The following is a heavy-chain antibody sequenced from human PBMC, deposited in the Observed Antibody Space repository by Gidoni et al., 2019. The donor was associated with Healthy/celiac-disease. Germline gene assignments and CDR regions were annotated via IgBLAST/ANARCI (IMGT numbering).Heavy chain of an antibody. J-gene: IGHJ4*02. CDR2: IYSGGST. D-gene: IGHD2-15*01. CDR1: GLTHSSNE. Sequence: EVQLLETGGGLIQTGGSLRLACAASGLTHSSNEISWVRQAPGKGQEWFSVIYSGGSTYYAYAVKGRFTISRDNSKNTLYLQMNSLRAEDTAVYYCARETKFCSGSSCYPYYFDYWGQGTLVTVSS. CDR3: ARETKFCSGSSCYPYYFDY. V-gene: IGHV3-53*02.